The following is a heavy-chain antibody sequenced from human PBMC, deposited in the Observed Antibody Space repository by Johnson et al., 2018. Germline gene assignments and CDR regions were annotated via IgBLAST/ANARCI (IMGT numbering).Heavy chain of an antibody. CDR1: GFTFSGSA. CDR3: TKHRSGQVHNWDAFDI. Sequence: VQLVQSGGGLVQPGGSLKLSCAASGFTFSGSAMHWVRQASGKGLEWVGRIRSKANSYATEYAASGKGRFTISSDDSKNTGYLQMNSLKTEDTAVYYCTKHRSGQVHNWDAFDIWGQGTMVTVSS. CDR2: IRSKANSYAT. D-gene: IGHD5-24*01. V-gene: IGHV3-73*01. J-gene: IGHJ3*02.